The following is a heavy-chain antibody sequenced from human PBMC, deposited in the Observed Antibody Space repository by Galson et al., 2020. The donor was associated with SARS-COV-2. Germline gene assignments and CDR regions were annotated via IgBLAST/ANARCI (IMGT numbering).Heavy chain of an antibody. CDR2: ISPHGDNT. Sequence: GGSLRLSCSASGFTFSTYAMNWVRQAPGEGLEYVAAISPHGDNTYYADSVKGRFTISRDNSKNTLYLQMSSLRPEDTAVFYCVRRTFDVWGQGTTVTVSS. CDR3: VRRTFDV. V-gene: IGHV3-64D*06. CDR1: GFTFSTYA. J-gene: IGHJ3*01.